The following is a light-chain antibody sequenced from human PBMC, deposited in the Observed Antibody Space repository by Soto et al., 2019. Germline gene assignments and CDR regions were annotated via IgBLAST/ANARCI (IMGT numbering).Light chain of an antibody. V-gene: IGKV1-39*01. CDR3: QQSYRTLT. J-gene: IGKJ5*01. CDR1: QSISSY. CDR2: AAS. Sequence: DIQMTQSPSSLSASVGDRITITCRASQSISSYVNWYQQKPGKAPKLLIYAASTLQSGVPSRFSGSGSGTDFTLIISSLQPEDVATYYCQQSYRTLTFGQGTRLEIK.